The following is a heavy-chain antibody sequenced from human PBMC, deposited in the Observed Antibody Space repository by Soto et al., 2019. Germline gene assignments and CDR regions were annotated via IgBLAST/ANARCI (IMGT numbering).Heavy chain of an antibody. CDR2: IWYDGSNK. V-gene: IGHV3-33*01. J-gene: IGHJ3*02. D-gene: IGHD3-22*01. CDR1: GFTFSSYG. Sequence: GSLRLSCAASGFTFSSYGMHWVRQAPGKGLEWVAVIWYDGSNKYYADSVKGRFTISRDNSKNTLYLQMNSLRAEDTAVYYCARDSSGPYNAFDIWGQGTMVTVSS. CDR3: ARDSSGPYNAFDI.